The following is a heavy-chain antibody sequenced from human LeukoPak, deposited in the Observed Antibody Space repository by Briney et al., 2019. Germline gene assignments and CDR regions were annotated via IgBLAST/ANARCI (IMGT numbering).Heavy chain of an antibody. Sequence: GGSLRLSCAASGFTFSSYGMHWVRQAPGKGLEWVAVISYDGSIKYYADSVKGRFTISRDNSRNTLDLQMSSLRAEDTAVYYCARDGVVVAAAPPYYFDYWGQGTLVTVSS. CDR1: GFTFSSYG. D-gene: IGHD2-15*01. CDR2: ISYDGSIK. CDR3: ARDGVVVAAAPPYYFDY. V-gene: IGHV3-30*03. J-gene: IGHJ4*02.